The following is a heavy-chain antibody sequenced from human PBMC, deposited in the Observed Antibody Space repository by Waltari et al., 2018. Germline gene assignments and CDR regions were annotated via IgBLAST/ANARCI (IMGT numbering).Heavy chain of an antibody. CDR1: GYTFPVYY. V-gene: IGHV1-2*02. J-gene: IGHJ4*02. CDR3: ARDRWGESHGYGY. CDR2: INPNNGAT. D-gene: IGHD7-27*01. Sequence: QVQLVQSGVEVKQPGSSVRVCCKASGYTFPVYYLHWIRQAPGQGPGWMGWINPNNGATHYAQKFQGRVTMTRDTSINTAYLEVTSDDTAVYFCARDRWGESHGYGYWGRGTLVTVSS.